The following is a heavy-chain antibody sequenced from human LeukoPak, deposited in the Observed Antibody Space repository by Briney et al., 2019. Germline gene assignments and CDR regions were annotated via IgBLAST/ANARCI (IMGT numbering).Heavy chain of an antibody. CDR3: ARDTSGYCGGGSCYLVDAFDI. D-gene: IGHD2-15*01. V-gene: IGHV4-39*07. CDR1: GGSISSSSYY. CDR2: IYYSGKT. J-gene: IGHJ3*02. Sequence: SETLSLTCTVSGGSISSSSYYWGWIRQPPGKGLEWIGTIYYSGKTYYNPSLKSRVTISVDTSNKQFSLNLSSVTAADTAVYYCARDTSGYCGGGSCYLVDAFDIWGQGTMVTVSS.